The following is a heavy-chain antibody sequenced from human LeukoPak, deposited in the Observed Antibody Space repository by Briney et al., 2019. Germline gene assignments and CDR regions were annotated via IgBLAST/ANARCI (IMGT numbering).Heavy chain of an antibody. J-gene: IGHJ4*02. CDR2: ISSSSSYI. Sequence: GGSLRLSCAPSGFTFSNYAMNWVRQAPGKGLEWVSFISSSSSYIHYADSVKGRFTISRDNAKNSLYLQMNSLRAEDTAVYYCARDTLNGPFVISLDYWGQGALVTVSS. CDR3: ARDTLNGPFVISLDY. V-gene: IGHV3-21*01. CDR1: GFTFSNYA. D-gene: IGHD3-9*01.